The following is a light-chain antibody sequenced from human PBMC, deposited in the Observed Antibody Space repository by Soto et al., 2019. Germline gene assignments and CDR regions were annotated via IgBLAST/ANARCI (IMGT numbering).Light chain of an antibody. CDR3: QQYNTLPT. CDR2: KAS. CDR1: QSISSW. V-gene: IGKV1-5*03. J-gene: IGKJ1*01. Sequence: DIQMTQSPSTLSASVGDRVTITCRASQSISSWLAWYQQKPGKAPKLLIYKASSLETGVPSRFSGSGSGTEFSLTISSLQPDDCATYYCQQYNTLPTFGEGTKVDIK.